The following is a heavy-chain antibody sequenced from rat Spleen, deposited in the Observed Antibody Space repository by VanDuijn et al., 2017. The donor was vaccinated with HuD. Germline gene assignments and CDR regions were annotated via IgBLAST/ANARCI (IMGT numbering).Heavy chain of an antibody. CDR2: MSYDGGST. J-gene: IGHJ2*01. CDR3: SPLPGRNLAY. Sequence: EVQLVESDGGLVQPGRSLKLSCAASGFTLSDYYMAWVRQAPTKGLEWVATMSYDGGSTYYRDSVKGRFTISRDNAKNTLYFLMDSLRSEDTATYYCSPLPGRNLAYWGQGVVVTVSS. D-gene: IGHD1-4*01. V-gene: IGHV5-20*01. CDR1: GFTLSDYY.